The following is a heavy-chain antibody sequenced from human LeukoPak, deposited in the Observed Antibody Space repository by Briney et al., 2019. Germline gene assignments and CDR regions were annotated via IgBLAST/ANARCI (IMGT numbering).Heavy chain of an antibody. Sequence: ASVKLSCKASGYTFSTYGITWVRQARGQGLEWMGWISGHEGNTKYAQNFKGRVTMTIDTSTSTAYMDLRSLSSDDTAIYFCARTDRAKITAGDFGYWGQGTLVAVSS. D-gene: IGHD3-10*01. J-gene: IGHJ4*02. CDR1: GYTFSTYG. CDR3: ARTDRAKITAGDFGY. V-gene: IGHV1-18*01. CDR2: ISGHEGNT.